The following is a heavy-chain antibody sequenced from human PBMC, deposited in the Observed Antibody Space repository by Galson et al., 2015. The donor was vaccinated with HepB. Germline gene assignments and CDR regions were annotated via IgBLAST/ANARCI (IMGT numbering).Heavy chain of an antibody. D-gene: IGHD1-1*01. Sequence: SLRLSCAASGFTSSSYTMDWVRQAPGKGLEWVSSISRSSNYIFYADSVNGRFTISRDNANNSLYLQMNSLRAEDTAVYYCARQVGIGSGSTDYWGQGTLVSVSS. CDR1: GFTSSSYT. V-gene: IGHV3-21*06. CDR2: ISRSSNYI. J-gene: IGHJ4*02. CDR3: ARQVGIGSGSTDY.